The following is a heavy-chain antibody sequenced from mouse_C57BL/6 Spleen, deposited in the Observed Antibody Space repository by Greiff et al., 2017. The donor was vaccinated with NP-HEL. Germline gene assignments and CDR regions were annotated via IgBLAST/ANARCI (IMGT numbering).Heavy chain of an antibody. Sequence: EVKLVESGGGLVQPGGSLSLSCAASGFTFTDYYMSWVRQPPGKALEWLGFIRNKANGYTTEYSASVKGRFTISRDNSQSILYLQMNALRAEDSATYYCARYSIYYYGSSWYFDVWGTGTTVTVSS. CDR1: GFTFTDYY. J-gene: IGHJ1*03. CDR2: IRNKANGYTT. CDR3: ARYSIYYYGSSWYFDV. D-gene: IGHD1-1*01. V-gene: IGHV7-3*01.